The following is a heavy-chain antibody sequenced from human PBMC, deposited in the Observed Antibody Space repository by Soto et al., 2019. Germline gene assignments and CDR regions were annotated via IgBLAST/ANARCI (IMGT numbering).Heavy chain of an antibody. CDR3: AKGQHCSTTSCYFYFYGMDV. D-gene: IGHD2-2*01. CDR2: ISYDGSNK. Sequence: QVQLVESGGGVVQPGRSLRLSCAASGFIFNTYGMHWVRQAPGKGLEWVAVISYDGSNKYYAGSVKGRLTISRDNSKNTLYLKMNSLRAEDTAVYYCAKGQHCSTTSCYFYFYGMDVWGQGTKVAVSS. CDR1: GFIFNTYG. J-gene: IGHJ6*02. V-gene: IGHV3-30*18.